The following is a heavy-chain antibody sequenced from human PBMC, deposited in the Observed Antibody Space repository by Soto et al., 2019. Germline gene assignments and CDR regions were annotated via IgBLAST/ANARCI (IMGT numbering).Heavy chain of an antibody. V-gene: IGHV1-18*04. CDR1: GYTFTSYG. CDR2: ISAYNGNT. CDR3: ARDPTLVGATSGPWANWFDP. J-gene: IGHJ5*02. Sequence: QVQLVQSGAEVKKPGASVKVSCKASGYTFTSYGISWVRQAPGQGLEWMGWISAYNGNTNYAQKLQGRVTMTTDTSTSTAYMELRSLRSDDTAVYYCARDPTLVGATSGPWANWFDPWGQGTLVTVSS. D-gene: IGHD1-26*01.